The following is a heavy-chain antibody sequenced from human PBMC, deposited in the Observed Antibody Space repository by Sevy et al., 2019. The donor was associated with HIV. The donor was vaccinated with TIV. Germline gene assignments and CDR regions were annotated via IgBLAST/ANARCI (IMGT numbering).Heavy chain of an antibody. Sequence: GGSLRLSCAASGFTFRNHAMSWVRQAPGKGLEWVSALSGTGGSTYYADSVKGRFTISRDNSKNTLYLQMNSLRVEDTAVYYCAKDLDIVAVAAAIRLSYWGQGTLVTVSS. V-gene: IGHV3-23*01. J-gene: IGHJ4*02. D-gene: IGHD2-2*01. CDR2: LSGTGGST. CDR1: GFTFRNHA. CDR3: AKDLDIVAVAAAIRLSY.